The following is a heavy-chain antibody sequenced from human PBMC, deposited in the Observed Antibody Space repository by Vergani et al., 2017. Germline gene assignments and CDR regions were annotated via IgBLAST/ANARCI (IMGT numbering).Heavy chain of an antibody. Sequence: QVKLQESGPGLVKPSETLSLTCPVSGASVNSYYWSWIRQPPGKGLEWMGYVSFRGDTLYDPSVKGRMTISLNTSCNQFSLYLTSVTAADTAVYYCARSRIYYGAGSPDYWGQGTLVTVSS. CDR2: VSFRGDT. D-gene: IGHD3-10*01. CDR1: GASVNSYY. J-gene: IGHJ4*02. CDR3: ARSRIYYGAGSPDY. V-gene: IGHV4-59*02.